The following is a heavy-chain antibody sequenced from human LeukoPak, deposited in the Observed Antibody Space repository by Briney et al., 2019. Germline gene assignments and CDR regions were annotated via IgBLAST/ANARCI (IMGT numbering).Heavy chain of an antibody. J-gene: IGHJ3*02. CDR3: ARDETPKRWELPAADAFDI. Sequence: GGSLRLSCAASGFTFSGYSMNWVRQAPGKGLEWVSSISSSSSYIYYADSVKGRFTISRDNAKNSLYLQMNSLRAEDTAVYYCARDETPKRWELPAADAFDIWGQGTMVTVSS. CDR1: GFTFSGYS. D-gene: IGHD1-26*01. V-gene: IGHV3-21*01. CDR2: ISSSSSYI.